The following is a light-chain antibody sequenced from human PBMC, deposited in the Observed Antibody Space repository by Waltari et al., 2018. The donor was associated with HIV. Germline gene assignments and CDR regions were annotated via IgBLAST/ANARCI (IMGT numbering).Light chain of an antibody. CDR2: ENN. CDR1: RPNIGDNF. Sequence: QSVLTPPPSVSSAPGPEVTNPLPGSRPNIGDNFVSWYQQLPGTAPKLLIFENNKRPSGIPDRFSGSKSGTSATLGITGLQTGDEAEYYCATWDSSLRAGVFGGGTKLTVL. CDR3: ATWDSSLRAGV. J-gene: IGLJ2*01. V-gene: IGLV1-51*02.